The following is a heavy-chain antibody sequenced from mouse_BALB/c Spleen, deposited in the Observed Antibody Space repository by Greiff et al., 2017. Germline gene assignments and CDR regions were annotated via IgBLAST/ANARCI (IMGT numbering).Heavy chain of an antibody. CDR2: IDPETGGT. CDR1: GYTFTDYE. D-gene: IGHD3-1*01. J-gene: IGHJ4*01. Sequence: VQLQQSGAELVRPGASVTLSCKASGYTFTDYEMHWVKQTPVHGLEWIGAIDPETGGTAYNQKFKGKATLTADKSSSTAYMELRSLTSEDSAVYYCARGGSGRYAMDDWGQGTSVTVSS. V-gene: IGHV1-15*01. CDR3: ARGGSGRYAMDD.